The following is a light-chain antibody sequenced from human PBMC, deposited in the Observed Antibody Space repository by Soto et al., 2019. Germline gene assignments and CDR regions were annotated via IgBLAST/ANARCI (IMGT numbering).Light chain of an antibody. J-gene: IGKJ4*01. CDR2: GAS. CDR1: QSVSSSY. Sequence: EIVLTQSPGTLSLSPGERATLSCRASQSVSSSYLAWYQQKPGQAPRLLIYGASSRATGIPDRFSGSGSGTDFTLTISRLDPEDFAVYYCQQYGSSPLTFGGGTNVDIK. V-gene: IGKV3-20*01. CDR3: QQYGSSPLT.